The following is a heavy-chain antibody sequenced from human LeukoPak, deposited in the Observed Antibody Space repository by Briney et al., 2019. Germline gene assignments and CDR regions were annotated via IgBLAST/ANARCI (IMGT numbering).Heavy chain of an antibody. CDR1: GFTFSNYW. Sequence: GGSLRLSCAASGFTFSNYWMHWIRHVPGKGLVWVSHIKYDGSATNYADSVKGRFTISRDNAKNTLYLQMNSLRAEDTAVYYCVSGTLQSGYNFDYWGQGALVTVSS. CDR2: IKYDGSAT. CDR3: VSGTLQSGYNFDY. V-gene: IGHV3-74*01. D-gene: IGHD3-3*01. J-gene: IGHJ4*02.